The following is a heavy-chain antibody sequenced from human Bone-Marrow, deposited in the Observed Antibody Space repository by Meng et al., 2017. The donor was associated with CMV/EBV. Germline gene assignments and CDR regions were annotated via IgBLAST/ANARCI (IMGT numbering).Heavy chain of an antibody. CDR3: ARYCSSTNCYSLFDY. CDR2: INPNSGGT. V-gene: IGHV1-2*02. CDR1: GYTFTGYY. J-gene: IGHJ4*02. D-gene: IGHD2-2*01. Sequence: ASVKVSCKASGYTFTGYYMHWVRQAPGQGLEWMGWINPNSGGTNYAQKFQGRVTVTRDTSISTAYMELSRLRSDDTAVYYCARYCSSTNCYSLFDYWGQGPLVTVSS.